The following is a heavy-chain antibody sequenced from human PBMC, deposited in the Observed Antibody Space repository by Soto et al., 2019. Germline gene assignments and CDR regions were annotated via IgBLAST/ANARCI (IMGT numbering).Heavy chain of an antibody. Sequence: GASLKVSCKASGYTFTSSDISWVRQATGQGLEWLGWMHPNSGITGYTQKFQGRVTMTRNTSISTAYMELSSLRSEDTAVYYCAVGFRSGWVFDYWGQGALVTVSS. V-gene: IGHV1-8*01. CDR1: GYTFTSSD. CDR3: AVGFRSGWVFDY. J-gene: IGHJ4*02. D-gene: IGHD6-19*01. CDR2: MHPNSGIT.